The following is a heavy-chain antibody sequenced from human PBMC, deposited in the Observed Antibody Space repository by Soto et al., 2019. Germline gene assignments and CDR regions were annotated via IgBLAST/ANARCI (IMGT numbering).Heavy chain of an antibody. Sequence: QVQLVESGGGVVQPGRSLRLSCAASGFTFSSYGMHWVRQAPGKGLEWVALISYDGSDQYYAGSVKGRFTISRDDSKNTLSLQMNSLRAEDTAVYYCAKDLPYYYESSGYYQPSFHYWGQGTLVTVSS. D-gene: IGHD3-22*01. V-gene: IGHV3-30*18. CDR3: AKDLPYYYESSGYYQPSFHY. J-gene: IGHJ4*02. CDR1: GFTFSSYG. CDR2: ISYDGSDQ.